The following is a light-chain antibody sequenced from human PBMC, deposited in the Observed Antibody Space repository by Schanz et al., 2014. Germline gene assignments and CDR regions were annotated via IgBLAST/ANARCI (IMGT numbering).Light chain of an antibody. Sequence: QSALTQPASVSGSPGQSVTISCTGTSSDIGANNFISWYQHHPGKAPKLMIYEGIKRPSGVSDRFSGSKSGNTASLTISGLQAEDEGDYYCCSYAGSSTSWVFGGGTKLTVL. CDR3: CSYAGSSTSWV. CDR2: EGI. CDR1: SSDIGANNF. J-gene: IGLJ3*02. V-gene: IGLV2-23*01.